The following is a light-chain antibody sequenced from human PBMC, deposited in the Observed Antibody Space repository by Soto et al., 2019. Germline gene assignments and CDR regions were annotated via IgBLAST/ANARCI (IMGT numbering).Light chain of an antibody. Sequence: QSVLTQPASVSGYPGQSITISCTGASSDVGAYNYVAWCQQHPGKGPKLLIYDVSNRPSGFSSRFSGPKSGNTASLTISWLRAEDEADYFCSSYTTSSTYVFGTGTKVTVL. CDR2: DVS. CDR1: SSDVGAYNY. CDR3: SSYTTSSTYV. V-gene: IGLV2-14*01. J-gene: IGLJ1*01.